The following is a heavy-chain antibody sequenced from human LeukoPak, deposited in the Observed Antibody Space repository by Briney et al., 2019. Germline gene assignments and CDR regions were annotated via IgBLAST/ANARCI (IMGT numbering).Heavy chain of an antibody. CDR2: INPNSGGT. CDR3: ARAPAYYYDSSGYYFDPFDI. J-gene: IGHJ3*02. CDR1: GYTFTGYY. Sequence: GASVKVSCKASGYTFTGYYMHWVRQAPGQGLEWMGWINPNSGGTKSAQKFQGRVTMTRDTSISTAYMELSRLRSGDTAVYYCARAPAYYYDSSGYYFDPFDIWGQGTMVTVSS. D-gene: IGHD3-22*01. V-gene: IGHV1-2*02.